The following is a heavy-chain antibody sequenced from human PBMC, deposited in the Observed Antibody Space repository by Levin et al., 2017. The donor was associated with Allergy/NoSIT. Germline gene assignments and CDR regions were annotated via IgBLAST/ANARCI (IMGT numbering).Heavy chain of an antibody. Sequence: GESLKISCAASGFTFGSYAMTWVRQAPGKGLEWVSVITASGGSTFYADSVKGRFTISRDNSKNTLYLQMNSLRAEDTAVYHCAKSPYSSGWYRGFDYWGQGALVTVSS. CDR2: ITASGGST. D-gene: IGHD6-19*01. CDR1: GFTFGSYA. CDR3: AKSPYSSGWYRGFDY. V-gene: IGHV3-23*01. J-gene: IGHJ4*02.